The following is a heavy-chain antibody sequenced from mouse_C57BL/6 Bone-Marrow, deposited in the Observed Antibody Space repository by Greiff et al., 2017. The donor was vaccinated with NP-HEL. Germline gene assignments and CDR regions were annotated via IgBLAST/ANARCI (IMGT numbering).Heavy chain of an antibody. D-gene: IGHD2-4*01. CDR1: GYTFTSYW. V-gene: IGHV1-64*01. CDR2: IPPNSGST. J-gene: IGHJ4*01. Sequence: QVQLQQSGAELVKPGASVKLSCKASGYTFTSYWMHWVKQRPGQGLEWIGMIPPNSGSTNYNEKFKSKATLTVDKSSSTAYMQLSSLTSEDSAVYYCARSIYYDYVHAMDYWGQGTSVTVSS. CDR3: ARSIYYDYVHAMDY.